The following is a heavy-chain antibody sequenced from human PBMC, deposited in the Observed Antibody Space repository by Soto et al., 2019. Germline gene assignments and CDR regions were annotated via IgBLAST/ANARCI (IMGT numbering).Heavy chain of an antibody. V-gene: IGHV1-69*13. CDR2: IIPIFGTA. CDR1: GGTFSSYA. Sequence: SVKVSCKASGGTFSSYAISWVRQAPGQGLEWMGGIIPIFGTANYAQKFQGRVTITADESTSTAYMELSSLRSEDTAVYYCARDRYYYDSTGPFDYWGQGTLVTVSS. CDR3: ARDRYYYDSTGPFDY. J-gene: IGHJ4*02. D-gene: IGHD3-22*01.